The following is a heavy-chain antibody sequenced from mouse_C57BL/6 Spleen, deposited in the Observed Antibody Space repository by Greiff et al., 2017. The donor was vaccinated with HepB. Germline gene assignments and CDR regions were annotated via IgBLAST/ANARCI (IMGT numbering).Heavy chain of an antibody. J-gene: IGHJ3*01. V-gene: IGHV5-4*01. CDR1: GFTFSSYA. CDR3: ARDPSTGTTY. Sequence: EVKVEESGGGLVKPGGSLKLSCAASGFTFSSYAMSWVRQTPEKRLEWVATISDGGSYTYYPDNVKGRFTISRDNAKNNLYLQMSHLKSEDTAMYYCARDPSTGTTYWGQGTLVTVSA. CDR2: ISDGGSYT. D-gene: IGHD4-1*02.